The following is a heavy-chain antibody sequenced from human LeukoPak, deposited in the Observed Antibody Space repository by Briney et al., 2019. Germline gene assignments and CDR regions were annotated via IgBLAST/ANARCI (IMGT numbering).Heavy chain of an antibody. J-gene: IGHJ4*02. CDR1: GFTFSSYA. CDR2: ISYDGSNK. V-gene: IGHV3-30*04. CDR3: ARDQGAVAAPLN. Sequence: GRSLRLSCAASGFTFSSYAMHWVRQAPGKGLEWVAVISYDGSNKYYADSVKGRFTISRDNSKNTLYLQMNSLRAEDTAVYYCARDQGAVAAPLNWGQGTLATVSS. D-gene: IGHD6-19*01.